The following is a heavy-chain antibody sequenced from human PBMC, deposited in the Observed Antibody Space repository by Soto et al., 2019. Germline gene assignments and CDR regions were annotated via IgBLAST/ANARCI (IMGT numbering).Heavy chain of an antibody. CDR3: ARDRDDYGSGNYYNRIDF. CDR2: IIPIFGTP. CDR1: GGSFSTYA. D-gene: IGHD3-10*01. V-gene: IGHV1-69*01. Sequence: QVQLVQSGAEVKKPGSSVKVSCKASGGSFSTYAISWLRQAPVQGIEWMGGIIPIFGTPNYAQKFQGRVTITADEFTSTAYMELSRLRSEHTAVYYCARDRDDYGSGNYYNRIDFWGQGTLVPVSS. J-gene: IGHJ4*02.